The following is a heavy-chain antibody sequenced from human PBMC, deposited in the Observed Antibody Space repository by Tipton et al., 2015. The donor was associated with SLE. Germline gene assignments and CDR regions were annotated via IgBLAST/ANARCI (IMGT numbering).Heavy chain of an antibody. CDR1: GFTFSSHW. D-gene: IGHD2-8*02. Sequence: SLRLSCAASGFTFSSHWMYWVRQAPGKGLVWVSRIYTDGSRTHYADSVRGRFTISRDNAKDTVYLQINSLRDEDTAAYYCARGDITGYYVDYWGHGTLVTVSS. CDR3: ARGDITGYYVDY. J-gene: IGHJ4*01. V-gene: IGHV3-74*01. CDR2: IYTDGSRT.